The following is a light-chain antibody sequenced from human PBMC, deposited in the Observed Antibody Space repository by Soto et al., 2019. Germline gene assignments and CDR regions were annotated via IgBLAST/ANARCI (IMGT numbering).Light chain of an antibody. CDR3: QQYNNWPIT. Sequence: VSPGDGATICWRPSQSVSTNLARYKQIPFQAPRLPIYGASTRASGIPPRFSGSGSGTDFTLTISSLQSEDFAVYYCQQYNNWPITFGQGTRLEI. CDR2: GAS. V-gene: IGKV3-15*01. CDR1: QSVSTN. J-gene: IGKJ5*01.